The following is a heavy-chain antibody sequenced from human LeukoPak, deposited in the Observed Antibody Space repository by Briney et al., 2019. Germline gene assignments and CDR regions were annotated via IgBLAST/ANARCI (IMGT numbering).Heavy chain of an antibody. J-gene: IGHJ5*02. V-gene: IGHV3-21*01. CDR3: ARDPTVVPAAVNWFDP. CDR2: ISSTGTYI. CDR1: GFTFSSYS. Sequence: GGSLRLSCAASGFTFSSYSMNWVRQAPGKGLEWVSSISSTGTYIYYADSVKGRFTISRDNAKNSLYLQMNSLRAEDTPVYYCARDPTVVPAAVNWFDPWGQGTLVTVSS. D-gene: IGHD2-2*01.